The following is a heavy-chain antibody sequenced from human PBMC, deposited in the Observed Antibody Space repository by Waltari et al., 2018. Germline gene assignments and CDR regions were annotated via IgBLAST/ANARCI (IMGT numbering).Heavy chain of an antibody. D-gene: IGHD2-21*02. Sequence: DVQLVESGGGLVQSGGSLRLSCAASGFSISSNWMHWGSQAPGKGLVWVSHITTDVTSTNYADSVKGRFTISRDSAKNTLYLQMNSLRAEDTALYYCVREGHDYYNEGDAFDIWGHGTMVTVSS. V-gene: IGHV3-74*01. J-gene: IGHJ3*02. CDR3: VREGHDYYNEGDAFDI. CDR2: ITTDVTST. CDR1: GFSISSNW.